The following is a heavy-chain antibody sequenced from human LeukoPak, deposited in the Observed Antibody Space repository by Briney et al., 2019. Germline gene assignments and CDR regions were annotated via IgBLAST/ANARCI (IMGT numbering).Heavy chain of an antibody. CDR2: INHSGST. Sequence: SETLSLTCAVYGGSFSGYYWSWIRQPPGKGLEWIGEINHSGSTNYNPSLKSRVTISVDTSKNQFSLKLSSVTAADTAVYYCARGAGIWDWFDPWGQGTLVTVPS. CDR3: ARGAGIWDWFDP. D-gene: IGHD6-13*01. CDR1: GGSFSGYY. J-gene: IGHJ5*02. V-gene: IGHV4-34*01.